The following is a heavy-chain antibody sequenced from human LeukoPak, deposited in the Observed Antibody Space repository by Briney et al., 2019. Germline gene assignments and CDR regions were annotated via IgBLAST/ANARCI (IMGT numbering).Heavy chain of an antibody. CDR1: GYTFTGYY. Sequence: ASVKVSCKASGYTFTGYYMHWVRQAPRQGLEWMGRINPNSGGTNYAQKFQGRVTMTRDTSISTAYMELSRLRSDDTAVYYCARASFRSNWFDPWGQGTLVTVSS. V-gene: IGHV1-2*06. J-gene: IGHJ5*02. CDR2: INPNSGGT. D-gene: IGHD3-3*02. CDR3: ARASFRSNWFDP.